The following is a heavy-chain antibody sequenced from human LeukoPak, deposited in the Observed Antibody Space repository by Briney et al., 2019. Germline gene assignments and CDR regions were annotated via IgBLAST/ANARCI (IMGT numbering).Heavy chain of an antibody. CDR1: GGSFSGYY. J-gene: IGHJ6*02. Sequence: SETLSLTCAVYGGSFSGYYWSWIRQPPGKGLEWIGEINHSGSTNYNPSLKSRVTISVDTSKNRFSLKLSSVTAADTAVYYCARGRRGGYSYTYYYYYGMDVWGQGTTVTVSS. CDR3: ARGRRGGYSYTYYYYYGMDV. D-gene: IGHD5-18*01. CDR2: INHSGST. V-gene: IGHV4-34*01.